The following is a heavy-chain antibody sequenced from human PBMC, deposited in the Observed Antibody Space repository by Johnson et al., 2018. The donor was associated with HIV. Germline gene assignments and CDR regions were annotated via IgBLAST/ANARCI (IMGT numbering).Heavy chain of an antibody. J-gene: IGHJ3*02. D-gene: IGHD2-21*01. V-gene: IGHV3-33*01. CDR3: AILGWGAFDI. CDR2: IWYDGSNK. CDR1: GFTFSSYG. Sequence: QVQLVESGGGVVQPGRPLRLSCAASGFTFSSYGIHWVRQAPGKGLEWVAVIWYDGSNKYYANSVKGRFTVSRDNSKNTLYLQMDSLGAEDTAVYYCAILGWGAFDIWGQGTMVTVSS.